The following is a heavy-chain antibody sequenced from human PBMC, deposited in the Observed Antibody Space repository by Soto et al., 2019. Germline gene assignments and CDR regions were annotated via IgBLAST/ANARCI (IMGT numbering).Heavy chain of an antibody. V-gene: IGHV3-30*18. CDR1: GFTFSSYG. J-gene: IGHJ3*02. D-gene: IGHD3-9*01. Sequence: PGGSLRLSCAASGFTFSSYGMHWVRQAPGKGLEWVAVISYDGSNKYYADSVKGRFTISRDNSKNTLYLQMNSLRAEDTAVYYCAKPSIPLRYLTYAFDIWGQGKMVTVSS. CDR2: ISYDGSNK. CDR3: AKPSIPLRYLTYAFDI.